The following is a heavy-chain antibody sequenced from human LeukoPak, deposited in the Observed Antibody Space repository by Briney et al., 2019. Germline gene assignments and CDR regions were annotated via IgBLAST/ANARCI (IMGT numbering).Heavy chain of an antibody. D-gene: IGHD5-12*01. J-gene: IGHJ4*02. CDR1: GGTFSSYA. Sequence: ASVKVSCKASGGTFSSYAISWVRQAPGQGLEWMGWINPNSGGTNYAQKFQGRVTMTRDTSISTAYMELSRLRSDDTAVYYCARDKYSGSDYWGQGTLVTVSS. CDR2: INPNSGGT. V-gene: IGHV1-2*02. CDR3: ARDKYSGSDY.